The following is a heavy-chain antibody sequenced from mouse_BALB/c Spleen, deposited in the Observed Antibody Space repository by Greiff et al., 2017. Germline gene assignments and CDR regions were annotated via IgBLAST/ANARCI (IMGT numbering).Heavy chain of an antibody. CDR1: GYTFTSYW. D-gene: IGHD2-10*02. V-gene: IGHV1-69*02. CDR3: ARGYGNYGYFDY. J-gene: IGHJ2*01. Sequence: QVQLQQPGAELVKPGAPVKLSCKASGYTFTSYWMNWVKQRPGRGLEWIGRIDPSDSETNYNQKFKDKATLTVDKSSSTAYIQLSSLTSEDSAVYYCARGYGNYGYFDYWGQGTTLTVSS. CDR2: IDPSDSET.